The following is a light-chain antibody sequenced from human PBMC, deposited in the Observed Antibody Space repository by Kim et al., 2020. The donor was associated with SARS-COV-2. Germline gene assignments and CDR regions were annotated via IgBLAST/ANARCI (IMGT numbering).Light chain of an antibody. CDR1: QPISTF. CDR2: AAS. Sequence: DIQMTQSPSSLPGSIGDRVTITCRASQPISTFLNWYQQKPGKAPKILISAASTLANGVPSRFTGGGSGTDFTLTISSLQPEDFATYYCQQSHNTPYTFGQGTKLEI. V-gene: IGKV1-39*01. CDR3: QQSHNTPYT. J-gene: IGKJ2*01.